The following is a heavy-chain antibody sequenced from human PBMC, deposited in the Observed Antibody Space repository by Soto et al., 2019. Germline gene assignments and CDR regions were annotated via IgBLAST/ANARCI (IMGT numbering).Heavy chain of an antibody. J-gene: IGHJ3*02. CDR2: IRSKAYGGTT. Sequence: GGSLRLSCTASGFTFGDYAMSWVRQAPGKGLEWVGFIRSKAYGGTTEYAASVKGRFTISRDDSKSIAYLQMNSLKTEDTAVYYCTSATPLYYYDSSGEPLDPFAIWAQGTTVPVS. CDR3: TSATPLYYYDSSGEPLDPFAI. V-gene: IGHV3-49*04. CDR1: GFTFGDYA. D-gene: IGHD3-22*01.